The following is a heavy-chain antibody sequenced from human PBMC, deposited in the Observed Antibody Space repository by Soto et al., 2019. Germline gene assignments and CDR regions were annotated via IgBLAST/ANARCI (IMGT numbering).Heavy chain of an antibody. CDR2: ISAYNDNT. V-gene: IGHV1-18*01. J-gene: IGHJ6*02. D-gene: IGHD4-4*01. CDR1: GYTFTTYG. CDR3: ARGTASKAPFYYYYGLDV. Sequence: QIQLEQSGGEVKKPGASVKVSCKASGYTFTTYGIYWVRQAPGQGLEWMGWISAYNDNTHYAQNLQGRVTMTTDTSTNTAYMEPRSLRSDGTAVYYCARGTASKAPFYYYYGLDVWGQGTAVTVSS.